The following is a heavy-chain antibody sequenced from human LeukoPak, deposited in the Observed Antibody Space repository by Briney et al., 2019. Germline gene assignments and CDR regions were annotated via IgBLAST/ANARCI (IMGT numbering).Heavy chain of an antibody. CDR3: ARVPAVATTWFDP. Sequence: SETLSLTCTVSGGSITSSSYYWGWIRQPPGTGLEWIGSVYHSGSTDYNPSLKSRVTISVDTSKNQFSLKLTSVTAADTAVYYCARVPAVATTWFDPWGQGTLVTVSS. J-gene: IGHJ5*02. D-gene: IGHD6-19*01. CDR1: GGSITSSSYY. V-gene: IGHV4-39*07. CDR2: VYHSGST.